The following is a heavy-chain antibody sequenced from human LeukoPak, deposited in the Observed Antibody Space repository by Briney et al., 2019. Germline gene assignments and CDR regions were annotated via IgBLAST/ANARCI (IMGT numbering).Heavy chain of an antibody. Sequence: GGSLRLSCAASGFTFSNAWMSWVRQAPGKELEWVGRIKSKTDGGTTDYAAPVKGRFTISRDDSKNTLYLQMNSLKTEDTAVYYCTLLADCSSTSCYDYWGQGTLVTVSS. CDR1: GFTFSNAW. CDR2: IKSKTDGGTT. CDR3: TLLADCSSTSCYDY. D-gene: IGHD2-2*01. J-gene: IGHJ4*02. V-gene: IGHV3-15*05.